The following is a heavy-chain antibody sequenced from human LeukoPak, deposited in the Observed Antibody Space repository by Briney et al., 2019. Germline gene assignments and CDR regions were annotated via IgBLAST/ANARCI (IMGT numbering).Heavy chain of an antibody. Sequence: ASVTVSCKASGDTFTSYYIRWVRQAPGQGLEWMGIINPSGGSTDHAQKFQGRLTINRDTSTRTVYMELSSLRSEDTAVYYYVYGSGSPRASYYGMDVWGQGTTVTVSS. CDR3: VYGSGSPRASYYGMDV. CDR2: INPSGGST. D-gene: IGHD3-10*01. J-gene: IGHJ6*02. V-gene: IGHV1-46*01. CDR1: GDTFTSYY.